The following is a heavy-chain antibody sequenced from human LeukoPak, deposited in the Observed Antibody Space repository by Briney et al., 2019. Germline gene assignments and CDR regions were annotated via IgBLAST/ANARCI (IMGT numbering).Heavy chain of an antibody. J-gene: IGHJ4*02. D-gene: IGHD6-19*01. V-gene: IGHV3-30*18. CDR3: AKDQIAVAGRYFDY. Sequence: PGGSLRLSCAASGFTFSSYGMHWVRQAPGKGLGWVAVISYDGSNKYYADSVKGRFTISRDNSKNTLYLQMNGLRAEDTAVYYCAKDQIAVAGRYFDYWGQGTLVTVSS. CDR1: GFTFSSYG. CDR2: ISYDGSNK.